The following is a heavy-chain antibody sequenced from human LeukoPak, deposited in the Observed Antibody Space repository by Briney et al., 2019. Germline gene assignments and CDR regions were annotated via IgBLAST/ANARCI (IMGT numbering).Heavy chain of an antibody. CDR3: AKDRLVVPAALFDY. D-gene: IGHD2-2*01. Sequence: PGGSLRLSCAASGFTFSSYAMSWVRQAPGKGLEWVSAISGSGGSTYYADSVKGRFTISRDNSKNTLYLQMNSLRAEDTAVCYCAKDRLVVPAALFDYWGQGTLVTVSS. V-gene: IGHV3-23*01. J-gene: IGHJ4*02. CDR1: GFTFSSYA. CDR2: ISGSGGST.